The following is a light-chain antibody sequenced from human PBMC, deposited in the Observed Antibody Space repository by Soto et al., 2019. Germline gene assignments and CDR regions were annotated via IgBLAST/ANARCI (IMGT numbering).Light chain of an antibody. CDR2: EVT. CDR1: SSDVGGFNY. Sequence: QSALTQPASVSGSPGQSITISCTGTSSDVGGFNYVSWYQQHPGKAPKLILFEVTNRPSGVSNRFSGSKSGNTASLTISGLQAEDEADYFCTAYTSGSALFVFGSGTKVTVL. CDR3: TAYTSGSALFV. J-gene: IGLJ1*01. V-gene: IGLV2-14*01.